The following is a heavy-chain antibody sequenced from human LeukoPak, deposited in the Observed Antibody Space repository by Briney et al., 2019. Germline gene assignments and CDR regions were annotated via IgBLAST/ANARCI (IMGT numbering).Heavy chain of an antibody. J-gene: IGHJ4*02. V-gene: IGHV3-30*02. D-gene: IGHD2-15*01. CDR1: GFTFSSYG. Sequence: GGSLRLSCAASGFTFSSYGMHWVRQAPGKGLEWVAVIWYDGSNKYYADSVKGRFTISRDNSKNTLYLQMNSLRAEDTAVYYCAKASRIVVVVAAISDWGQGTLVTVSS. CDR3: AKASRIVVVVAAISD. CDR2: IWYDGSNK.